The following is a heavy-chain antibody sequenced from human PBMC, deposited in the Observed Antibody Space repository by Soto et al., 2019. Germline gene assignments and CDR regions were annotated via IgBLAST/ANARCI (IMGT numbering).Heavy chain of an antibody. CDR2: IYWDDDK. D-gene: IGHD6-19*01. CDR1: GFSLSTSGVG. CDR3: AHSPYSSGPDPFDP. V-gene: IGHV2-5*02. J-gene: IGHJ5*02. Sequence: QITLKESGPTLVKPTQTLTLTCTFSGFSLSTSGVGVGWIRQPPGKALEWLALIYWDDDKRYSPSLKSRLTLTKDTTKNQVALTMTNMDPVDTATYYCAHSPYSSGPDPFDPWCQGTLVTVSS.